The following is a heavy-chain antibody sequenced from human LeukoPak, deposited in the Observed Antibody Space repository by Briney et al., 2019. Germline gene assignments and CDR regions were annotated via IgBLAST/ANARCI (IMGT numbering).Heavy chain of an antibody. J-gene: IGHJ4*02. Sequence: PGGSLRLSCAASGFTFRSYAMNWVRQAPGKGLEWVGRIKTKTDGETTDYAAPVKGRFTVSRDDSKNTLYLQMNSLKTEDTAFYYCTTAFFEGNYWGQGTLVTVSS. CDR1: GFTFRSYA. CDR3: TTAFFEGNY. CDR2: IKTKTDGETT. D-gene: IGHD3-3*01. V-gene: IGHV3-15*07.